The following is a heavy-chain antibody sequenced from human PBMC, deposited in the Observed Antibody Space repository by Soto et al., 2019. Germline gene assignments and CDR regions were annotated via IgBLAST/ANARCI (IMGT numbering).Heavy chain of an antibody. J-gene: IGHJ5*02. V-gene: IGHV3-23*01. D-gene: IGHD3-10*01. CDR2: ISGSGGST. Sequence: GGSLRLSCAASGFTFSSYAMSWVRQAPGKGLEWVSAISGSGGSTYYADSVKGRFTISRDNSKNTLYLQMNSLRAEDTAVYYCAKAGSGSYYTSLFDPWGQGTLDTGSS. CDR3: AKAGSGSYYTSLFDP. CDR1: GFTFSSYA.